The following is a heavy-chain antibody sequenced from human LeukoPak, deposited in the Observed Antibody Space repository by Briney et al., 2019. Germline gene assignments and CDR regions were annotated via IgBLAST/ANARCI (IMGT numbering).Heavy chain of an antibody. V-gene: IGHV3-7*01. CDR1: GFTFSIYG. J-gene: IGHJ6*03. Sequence: GGSLRLSCAASGFTFSIYGMGWVRQAPGKGLEWVANIKQDGSEKYYVDSVKGRFTISRDNAKNSLYLQMNSLRAEDTAVYYCARDFSGYDYYYYYMDVWGKGTTVTISS. CDR2: IKQDGSEK. D-gene: IGHD5-12*01. CDR3: ARDFSGYDYYYYYMDV.